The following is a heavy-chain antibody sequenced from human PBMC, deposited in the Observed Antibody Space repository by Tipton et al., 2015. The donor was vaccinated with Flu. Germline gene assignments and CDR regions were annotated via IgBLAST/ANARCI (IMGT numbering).Heavy chain of an antibody. CDR2: IRGSGTTP. Sequence: SLRLSCAASGFTFSSHAMIWVRQVPGKGLEWVSSIRGSGTTPDHADSVKGRFTISRDNSKNTLYLQMSSLRVDDTAVYYCARERRGGWPFYDAFDFRGQGTTVTVSS. V-gene: IGHV3-23*01. CDR3: ARERRGGWPFYDAFDF. D-gene: IGHD6-19*01. J-gene: IGHJ3*01. CDR1: GFTFSSHA.